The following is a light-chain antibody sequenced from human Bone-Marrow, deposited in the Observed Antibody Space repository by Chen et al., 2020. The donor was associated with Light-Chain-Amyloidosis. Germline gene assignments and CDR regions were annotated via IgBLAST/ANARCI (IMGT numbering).Light chain of an antibody. CDR3: QVWDRSCDRPV. V-gene: IGLV3-21*02. CDR1: NIGSTS. J-gene: IGLJ3*02. CDR2: DDS. Sequence: SYVLTQPSSVSVAPGPTATIACGGNNIGSTSVHWYQQTPGQAPLLVVYDDSARPSGIPERLSGSNSGNTATLTISRVEAGDEADYYCQVWDRSCDRPVFGGGTKLTVL.